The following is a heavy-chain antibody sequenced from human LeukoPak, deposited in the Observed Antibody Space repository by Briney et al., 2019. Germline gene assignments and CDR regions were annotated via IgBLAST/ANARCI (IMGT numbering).Heavy chain of an antibody. J-gene: IGHJ3*02. CDR3: ARDDFWSGYRAFDI. CDR2: INHSGST. Sequence: SETLSLTCAVYGGPFSGYYWSWIRQPPGKGLEWIGEINHSGSTNYNPSLKSRVTISVDTSKNQFSLKLSSVTAADTAVYYCARDDFWSGYRAFDIWGQGTMVTVSS. CDR1: GGPFSGYY. D-gene: IGHD3-3*01. V-gene: IGHV4-34*01.